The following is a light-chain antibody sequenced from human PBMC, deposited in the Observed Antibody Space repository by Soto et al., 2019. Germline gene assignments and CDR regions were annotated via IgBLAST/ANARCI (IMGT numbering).Light chain of an antibody. V-gene: IGLV1-36*01. CDR3: AAWDDSLNGRV. CDR2: YDD. CDR1: SSNIGNNA. J-gene: IGLJ2*01. Sequence: QSVLTQPPSVSEAPRQRVTISCSGSSSNIGNNAVNWYQQLPGKAPKLLIYYDDLLPSGVSDRFSGSKSGTSASLAISWPQYEDEADDYCAAWDDSLNGRVFGGGTQLTVL.